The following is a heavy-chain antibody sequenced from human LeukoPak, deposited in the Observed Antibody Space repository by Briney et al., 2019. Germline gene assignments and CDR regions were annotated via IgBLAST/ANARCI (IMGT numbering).Heavy chain of an antibody. CDR3: ARPSRGAMPFDY. Sequence: SETLSLSCAVSGGSISSSSYYWGWIRQPPGKGLEWIGSIYYSGSTYYHPSLTSTVTISVDTSKNQFSLKLSYVTAADTAVYYCARPSRGAMPFDYWGQGTLVTVSS. D-gene: IGHD2-2*01. V-gene: IGHV4-39*01. CDR2: IYYSGST. CDR1: GGSISSSSYY. J-gene: IGHJ4*02.